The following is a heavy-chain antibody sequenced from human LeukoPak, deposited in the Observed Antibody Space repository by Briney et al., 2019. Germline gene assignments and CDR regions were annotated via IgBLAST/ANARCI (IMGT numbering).Heavy chain of an antibody. D-gene: IGHD3-10*01. CDR3: ARDRVWFGPRFDY. CDR2: ISSSGSTI. Sequence: GGSLRLSCAASGFTFSSYEMNWVRQAPGKGLEWVSYISSSGSTIYYADSVKGRFTISRDNAKNSLYLQMNSLRAEDTAVYYCARDRVWFGPRFDYWGQGTLVTVSS. J-gene: IGHJ4*02. V-gene: IGHV3-48*03. CDR1: GFTFSSYE.